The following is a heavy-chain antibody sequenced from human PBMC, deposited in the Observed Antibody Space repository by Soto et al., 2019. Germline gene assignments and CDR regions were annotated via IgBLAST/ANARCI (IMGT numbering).Heavy chain of an antibody. Sequence: SETLSLTCTVSGGSINDYFWSWIRHPPGKGLEWIGYIYYSGSSNYNPSLRSRVTISVDTSKNQFSLKQSSVTAADTAVYYCARDYGSYSAGFDSWGQGTLVTVSS. D-gene: IGHD1-26*01. J-gene: IGHJ4*02. CDR1: GGSINDYF. V-gene: IGHV4-59*01. CDR3: ARDYGSYSAGFDS. CDR2: IYYSGSS.